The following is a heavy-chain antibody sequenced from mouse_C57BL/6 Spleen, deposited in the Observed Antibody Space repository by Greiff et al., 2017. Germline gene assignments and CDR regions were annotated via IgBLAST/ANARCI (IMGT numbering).Heavy chain of an antibody. V-gene: IGHV3-6*01. J-gene: IGHJ3*01. CDR1: GYSITSGYY. Sequence: EVKLQESGPGLVKPSQSLSLTCSVTGYSITSGYYWNWIRQFPGNKLEWMGYISYDGSNNYNPSLKNRISITRDTSKNQFFLKLNSVTTEDTATYYCAREGGYLFAYWGQGTLVTVSA. CDR2: ISYDGSN. CDR3: AREGGYLFAY. D-gene: IGHD2-2*01.